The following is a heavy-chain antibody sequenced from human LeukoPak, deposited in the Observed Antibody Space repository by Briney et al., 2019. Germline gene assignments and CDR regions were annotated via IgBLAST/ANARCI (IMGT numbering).Heavy chain of an antibody. D-gene: IGHD1-26*01. J-gene: IGHJ4*02. CDR3: ARGAIVGATTPFDY. V-gene: IGHV3-66*02. Sequence: GGSLRLSCAASGFSVSSNYMSWVRQAPGKGLEWVSVIYSGDNTYYADSVKGRFTISRDNSQNTLYLQMNSLRAEDTAVYYCARGAIVGATTPFDYWGQGTLVTVSS. CDR1: GFSVSSNY. CDR2: IYSGDNT.